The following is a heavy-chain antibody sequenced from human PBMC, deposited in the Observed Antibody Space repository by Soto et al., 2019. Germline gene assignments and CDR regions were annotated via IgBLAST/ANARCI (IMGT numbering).Heavy chain of an antibody. D-gene: IGHD1-26*01. CDR1: GFTFSNFA. CDR3: ARDRYGAQTLFVY. J-gene: IGHJ4*02. CDR2: IWDDGSKK. V-gene: IGHV3-33*01. Sequence: QVHLVESGGGVVQPGRSLRLSCVASGFTFSNFAMHWVRQAPGKGLEWVAVIWDDGSKKYYADSVKGRFTISRDDSKNKLHLEMNSLMPGDTALYYCARDRYGAQTLFVYGGQGTLVTVSS.